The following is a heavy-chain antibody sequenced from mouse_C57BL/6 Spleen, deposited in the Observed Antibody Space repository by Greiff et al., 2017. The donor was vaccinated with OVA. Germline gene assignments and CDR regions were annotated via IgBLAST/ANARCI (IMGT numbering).Heavy chain of an antibody. D-gene: IGHD1-1*01. V-gene: IGHV2-9-1*01. CDR3: AREGVVAPDSWYFDV. Sequence: VKLVESGPGLVAPSQSLSITCTVSGFSLTSYAISWVRQPPGKGLEWLGVIWTGGGTNYNSALKSRLSISKDNSKSQVFLKMNSLQTDDTARYYCAREGVVAPDSWYFDVWGTGTTVTVSS. CDR2: IWTGGGT. CDR1: GFSLTSYA. J-gene: IGHJ1*03.